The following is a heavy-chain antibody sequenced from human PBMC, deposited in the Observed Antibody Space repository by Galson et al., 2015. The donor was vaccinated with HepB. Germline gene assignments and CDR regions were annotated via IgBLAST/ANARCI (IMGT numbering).Heavy chain of an antibody. D-gene: IGHD3-10*01. CDR3: ARGETYYNSGTFAPFDP. J-gene: IGHJ5*02. CDR1: AFTFGTYV. CDR2: VSNDGSKT. Sequence: SLRLSCADSAFTFGTYVMHWVRQAPGKDLEWVAVVSNDGSKTSYADSVKGRFTISRDNSKNSLYLQMNSLRVEDTAVYFCARGETYYNSGTFAPFDPWGQGTLVTVSS. V-gene: IGHV3-30-3*01.